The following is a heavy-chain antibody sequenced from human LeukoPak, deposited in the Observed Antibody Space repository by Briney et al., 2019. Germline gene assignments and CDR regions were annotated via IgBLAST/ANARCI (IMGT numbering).Heavy chain of an antibody. J-gene: IGHJ6*02. CDR3: AKDSGYDYYYYGMDV. CDR1: GFTFSSYG. Sequence: GGSLRLSCAASGFTFSSYGMHWVRQAPGKGLEWVAVISYDGSNKYYADSVKGRFTISRDNSKNTLYLQMNSLRAEDTAVYYCAKDSGYDYYYYGMDVWGQGTTVTVSS. V-gene: IGHV3-30*18. CDR2: ISYDGSNK. D-gene: IGHD5-12*01.